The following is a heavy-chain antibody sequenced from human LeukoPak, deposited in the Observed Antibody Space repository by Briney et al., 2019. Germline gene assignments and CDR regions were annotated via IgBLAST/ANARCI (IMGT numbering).Heavy chain of an antibody. CDR3: ARESNGGYGFDY. Sequence: ASVKVSCKASGYTFTSYGVTWLRQAPGQGLEWMGWISAQNGNTNYMQQFLGRVTMTRDTSASTGYMELRSLTSDDTAVYYCARESNGGYGFDYWGQGTPVTVAS. CDR1: GYTFTSYG. CDR2: ISAQNGNT. D-gene: IGHD5-12*01. J-gene: IGHJ4*02. V-gene: IGHV1-18*01.